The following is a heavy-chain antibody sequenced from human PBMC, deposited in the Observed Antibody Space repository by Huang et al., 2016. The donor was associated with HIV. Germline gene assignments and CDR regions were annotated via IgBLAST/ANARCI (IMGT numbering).Heavy chain of an antibody. Sequence: QVQLQQWGTGLLKPSETLSLKCAVYGGSFNNYYWSWIRQSPVKGPEWIGEINHRGKDTHNPVRRRRITMSIDTSKSQFYLNLTSVTTADTGVYYCARPKMIDGTPDSSWNYFDSWGQGTLVIVSS. CDR3: ARPKMIDGTPDSSWNYFDS. CDR1: GGSFNNYY. CDR2: INHRGKD. D-gene: IGHD2-21*01. V-gene: IGHV4-34*02. J-gene: IGHJ4*02.